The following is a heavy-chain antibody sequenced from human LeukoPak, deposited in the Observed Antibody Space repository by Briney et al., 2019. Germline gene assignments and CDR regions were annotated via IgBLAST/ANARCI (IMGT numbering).Heavy chain of an antibody. J-gene: IGHJ3*02. Sequence: PSQTLSLTCTVSGGSISSGGYYWSWTRQPPGKGLEWIGYIYHSGSTYYNPSLKSRVTISVDRSKNQFSLKLSSVTAADTAVYYCARAPRGGFFLDAFDIWGQGTMVTVSS. V-gene: IGHV4-30-2*01. D-gene: IGHD3-3*01. CDR2: IYHSGST. CDR3: ARAPRGGFFLDAFDI. CDR1: GGSISSGGYY.